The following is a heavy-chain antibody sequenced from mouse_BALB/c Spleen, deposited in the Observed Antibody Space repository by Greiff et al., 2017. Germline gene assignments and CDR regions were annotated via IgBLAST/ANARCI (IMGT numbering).Heavy chain of an antibody. V-gene: IGHV1S81*02. CDR2: INPSNGRT. Sequence: QVQLQQPGAELVKPGASVKPSCKASGYTFTSYWMHWVKQRPGQGLEWIGEINPSNGRTNYNEKFKSKATLTVDKSSSTAYMQLSSLTSEDSAVYYCARWGAMDYWGQGTSVTVSS. J-gene: IGHJ4*01. CDR3: ARWGAMDY. CDR1: GYTFTSYW.